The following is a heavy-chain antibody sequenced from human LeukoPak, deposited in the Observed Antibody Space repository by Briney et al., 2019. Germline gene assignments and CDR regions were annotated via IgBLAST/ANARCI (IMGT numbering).Heavy chain of an antibody. CDR3: ARTGDSSGYRFSWFDP. CDR2: ISSSGSTI. D-gene: IGHD3-22*01. J-gene: IGHJ5*02. CDR1: GFAFSDYY. V-gene: IGHV3-11*01. Sequence: PGGSLGLSCAASGFAFSDYYMSWIRQAPGKGLEWVSYISSSGSTIYYADSVKGRFIISRDNAKNSLYLQMNSLRAEDTAVYYCARTGDSSGYRFSWFDPWGQGTLVTVSS.